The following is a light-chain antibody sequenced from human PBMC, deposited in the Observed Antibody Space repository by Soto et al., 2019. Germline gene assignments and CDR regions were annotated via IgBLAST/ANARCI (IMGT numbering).Light chain of an antibody. CDR1: SSDVGGYNY. CDR3: SSYTRSSTLV. V-gene: IGLV2-14*03. Sequence: QSVLTQPASVSGSPGQSITISCTGTSSDVGGYNYVSWYQHHPGKAPKLMLYDVSNRPSGVSNRFSGSKSGNTASLTISGLQAEDEADYYCSSYTRSSTLVFGGGTKLTVL. J-gene: IGLJ3*02. CDR2: DVS.